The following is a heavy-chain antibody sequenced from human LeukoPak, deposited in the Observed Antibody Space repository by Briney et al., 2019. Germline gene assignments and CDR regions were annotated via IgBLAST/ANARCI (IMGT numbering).Heavy chain of an antibody. CDR1: GFTVSSNY. V-gene: IGHV3-23*01. D-gene: IGHD2-2*01. J-gene: IGHJ4*02. CDR3: AKESYSVQYHTWFDY. CDR2: ISGSGGST. Sequence: KPGGSLRLSCAASGFTVSSNYLSWVRRAPGKGLEWVSAISGSGGSTYYADSVKGRFTISRDNSKNTLFLQMNSLRAEDTAVYYCAKESYSVQYHTWFDYWGQGTLVTVSS.